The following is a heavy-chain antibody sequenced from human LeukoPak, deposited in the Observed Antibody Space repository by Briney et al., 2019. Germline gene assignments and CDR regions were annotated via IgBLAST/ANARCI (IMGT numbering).Heavy chain of an antibody. V-gene: IGHV3-48*02. CDR2: ISSSSSTI. Sequence: GGSLRLSCAASGFTFSNYNMNWVRQAPGKGLEWVSYISSSSSTIYYADSVKGRFTISRDNAKNSLYLQVNSLRDEDTAVYYCARDLGYYYGSDIDALDIWGQGTMVTVSA. J-gene: IGHJ3*02. CDR3: ARDLGYYYGSDIDALDI. CDR1: GFTFSNYN. D-gene: IGHD3-10*01.